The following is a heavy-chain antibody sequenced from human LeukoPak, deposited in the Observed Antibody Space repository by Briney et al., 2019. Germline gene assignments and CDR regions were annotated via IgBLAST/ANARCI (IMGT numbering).Heavy chain of an antibody. D-gene: IGHD6-13*01. Sequence: PSETLSLTCTVSGGSISSSSYYWGWIRQPPGKGLEWIGSIYYSGSTYYNPSLKSRVTISVDTSKNQFSLKLSSVTAADTAVYYCARKRAAAERVAGSNFDPWGQGTLVTVSS. J-gene: IGHJ5*02. CDR3: ARKRAAAERVAGSNFDP. CDR1: GGSISSSSYY. V-gene: IGHV4-39*01. CDR2: IYYSGST.